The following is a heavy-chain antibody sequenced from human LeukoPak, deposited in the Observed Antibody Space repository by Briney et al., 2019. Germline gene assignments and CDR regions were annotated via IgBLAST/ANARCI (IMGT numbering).Heavy chain of an antibody. D-gene: IGHD2-2*01. CDR3: TQWSETNCSVVH. V-gene: IGHV4-38-2*02. CDR2: IGHRGRT. J-gene: IGHJ4*02. Sequence: PSETLSLTCTVSGYSISGGYYWGCVRQAPGKGLEWIGSIGHRGRTYYNPAFKSRVTMSADTSNNQFSLRLTSATATDTAIYYCTQWSETNCSVVHWGQGTLVTVSS. CDR1: GYSISGGYY.